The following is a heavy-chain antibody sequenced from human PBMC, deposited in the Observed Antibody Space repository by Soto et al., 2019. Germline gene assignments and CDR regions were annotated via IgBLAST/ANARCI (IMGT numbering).Heavy chain of an antibody. CDR2: ISAYNGNT. J-gene: IGHJ4*02. V-gene: IGHV1-18*04. CDR1: GYTFPSYG. D-gene: IGHD3-22*01. CDR3: ARVSWNYDSSGYLDY. Sequence: QVQLVQSGAEVKKPGASVKVSCKASGYTFPSYGISWVRQAPGQGLEWMGWISAYNGNTNYAQKLQGRVTMTTDTSTSTAYMELRSLRSDDTAVYYCARVSWNYDSSGYLDYWGQGTLVTVSS.